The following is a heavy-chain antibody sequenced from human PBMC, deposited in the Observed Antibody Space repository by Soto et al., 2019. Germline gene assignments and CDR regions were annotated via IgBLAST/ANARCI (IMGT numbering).Heavy chain of an antibody. Sequence: SETLSLTCPFSGLSLSGRGDYLSWLHPHPGKGLEWIGYIYYSGSTYYNPSLKSRVTISVDTSKNQFSLKLSSVTAADTAVYYCARDSPLSISGYYYGMDVWGQGTTVTVS. CDR3: ARDSPLSISGYYYGMDV. CDR1: GLSLSGRGDY. CDR2: IYYSGST. D-gene: IGHD2-21*01. J-gene: IGHJ6*02. V-gene: IGHV4-31*03.